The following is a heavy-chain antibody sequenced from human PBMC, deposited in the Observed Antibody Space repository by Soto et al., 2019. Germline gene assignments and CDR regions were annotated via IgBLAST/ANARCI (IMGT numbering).Heavy chain of an antibody. J-gene: IGHJ4*02. CDR2: ISYDGSNK. V-gene: IGHV3-30-3*01. D-gene: IGHD1-20*01. Sequence: PGGSLRLSCAGSGFTFKTYTFHWGRQPPGKGLEWVAVISYDGSNKYYADSVKGRFTVSRDNSKSTLFLQMNSLTPEDTAVYYCARGSMYNWNQSPPDSWGQGTLVTDS. CDR3: ARGSMYNWNQSPPDS. CDR1: GFTFKTYT.